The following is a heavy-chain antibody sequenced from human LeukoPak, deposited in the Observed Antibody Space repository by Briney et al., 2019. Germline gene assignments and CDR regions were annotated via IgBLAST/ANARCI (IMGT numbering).Heavy chain of an antibody. CDR3: AKAYRSSLYGDALHI. J-gene: IGHJ3*02. V-gene: IGHV3-23*01. CDR2: ISGDASVS. CDR1: GFTFRFYA. D-gene: IGHD6-13*01. Sequence: PGGSLSLSCAGSGFTFRFYAMTWVRQAPGKGLEWVSGISGDASVSKDADSVKGRFNISRDNSKNTLYLQQNSLRVEDTAIYYCAKAYRSSLYGDALHISGQGTMVTVSP.